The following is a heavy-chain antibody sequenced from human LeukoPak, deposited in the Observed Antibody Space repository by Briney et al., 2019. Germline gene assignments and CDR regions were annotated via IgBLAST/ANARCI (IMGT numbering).Heavy chain of an antibody. V-gene: IGHV4-39*01. CDR3: ARHENIIMVPTAHAFDY. CDR2: IYYSGDS. J-gene: IGHJ4*02. D-gene: IGHD2/OR15-2a*01. CDR1: GGSISSSNYY. Sequence: SETLSLTCTVSGGSISSSNYYWGWIRQPPGKGMEWIGTIYYSGDSYYNPSLKSRASISVDTSKNRFSLNVNSVTAADTAVYFCARHENIIMVPTAHAFDYWGQGALVTVSS.